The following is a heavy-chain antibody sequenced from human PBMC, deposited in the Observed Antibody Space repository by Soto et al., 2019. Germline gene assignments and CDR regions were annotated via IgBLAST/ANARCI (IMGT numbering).Heavy chain of an antibody. CDR2: IYWDDDK. D-gene: IGHD3-22*01. Sequence: QITLKESGPPLVKPTQTLTLTCTFSGFSLSTSGVGVGWIRQPPGKALEWLALIYWDDDKRYSPSLKSRVTITKDTSKNQVVLTMTNMDPVDTATYYCAHSSTKIHYYDRSGYYFDYWGQGTLVTVSS. CDR3: AHSSTKIHYYDRSGYYFDY. CDR1: GFSLSTSGVG. J-gene: IGHJ4*02. V-gene: IGHV2-5*02.